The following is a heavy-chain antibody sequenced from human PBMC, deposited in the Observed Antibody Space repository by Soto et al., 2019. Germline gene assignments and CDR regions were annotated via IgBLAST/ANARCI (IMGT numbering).Heavy chain of an antibody. V-gene: IGHV3-21*01. J-gene: IGHJ6*02. Sequence: EVHLVESGGGLVKPGGSLRLSCAVSGFTFSSCTMNWVRQAPGKGLEWVSAISPSTSHIYYADSVKGRFTISRDNAKNSLFLQRNSLRAEDTALYYCSGCSGGACHQNYGLDVWGQGTTVTVSS. CDR3: SGCSGGACHQNYGLDV. CDR1: GFTFSSCT. CDR2: ISPSTSHI. D-gene: IGHD2-15*01.